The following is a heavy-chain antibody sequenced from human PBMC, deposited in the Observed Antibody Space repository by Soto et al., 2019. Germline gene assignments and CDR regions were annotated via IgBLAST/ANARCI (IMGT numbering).Heavy chain of an antibody. D-gene: IGHD6-13*01. CDR3: TRAPGGIAAAGTHLNYYYYGMAV. J-gene: IGHJ6*02. CDR2: IRSKAYGGTT. CDR1: GFTFGDYA. Sequence: GGSLRLSCTASGFTFGDYAMSWFRQAPGKGLEWVGFIRSKAYGGTTEYAASVKGRFTISRDDSKSIAYLQMNSLKTEDTAVYYCTRAPGGIAAAGTHLNYYYYGMAVWGQGTTVTVSS. V-gene: IGHV3-49*03.